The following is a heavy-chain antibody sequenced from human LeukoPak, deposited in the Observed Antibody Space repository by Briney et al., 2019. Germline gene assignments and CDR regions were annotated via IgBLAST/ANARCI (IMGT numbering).Heavy chain of an antibody. V-gene: IGHV4-31*03. Sequence: PSQTLSLTCTVSGGSISSGGYYWSWLRQHPGRGVEWLGYIYYSGSTYYNPSLKSRVTISVDTSKNQFSLKLSSVTAADTAVYYCARIWGSYGGNPYFDYWGQGTLVTVSS. CDR2: IYYSGST. CDR3: ARIWGSYGGNPYFDY. D-gene: IGHD4-23*01. J-gene: IGHJ4*02. CDR1: GGSISSGGYY.